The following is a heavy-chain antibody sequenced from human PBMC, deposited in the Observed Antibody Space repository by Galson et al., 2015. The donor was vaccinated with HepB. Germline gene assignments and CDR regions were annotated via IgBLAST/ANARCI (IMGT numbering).Heavy chain of an antibody. CDR2: IWYDGSNK. D-gene: IGHD2-15*01. Sequence: SLRLSCAASGFTFSSYGMHWVRQAPGKGLEWVAVIWYDGSNKYYADSVKGRFTISRDNSKNTLYLQMNSLRAEDTAVYYCARDLDDIVVVVAAANRSGFDYWGQGTLVTVSS. J-gene: IGHJ4*02. CDR3: ARDLDDIVVVVAAANRSGFDY. CDR1: GFTFSSYG. V-gene: IGHV3-33*01.